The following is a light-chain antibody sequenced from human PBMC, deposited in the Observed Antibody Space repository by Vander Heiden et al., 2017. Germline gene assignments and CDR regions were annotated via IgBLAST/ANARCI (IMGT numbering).Light chain of an antibody. V-gene: IGLV1-44*01. J-gene: IGLJ2*01. CDR2: SHN. CDR3: AAWDDSLNGPV. Sequence: QSVLTQPPSASGTPGQRVTISCSGSSSNIGSEAVNWYQQLPGTAPKLLIYSHNQRPSGVPDRFSASKSGTSASLAISGLQSEDEADYYCAAWDDSLNGPVFGGGTKLTVL. CDR1: SSNIGSEA.